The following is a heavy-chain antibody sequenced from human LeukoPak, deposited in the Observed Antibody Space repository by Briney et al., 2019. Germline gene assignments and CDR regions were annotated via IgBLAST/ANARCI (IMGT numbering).Heavy chain of an antibody. CDR3: TVVVPAAMGMFDP. D-gene: IGHD2-2*01. V-gene: IGHV4-39*01. J-gene: IGHJ5*02. CDR1: GGSISSSSYY. CDR2: IYYSGST. Sequence: SETLSLTCTVSGGSISSSSYYWGWIRQPPGKGLEWIGSIYYSGSTYYNPSLKSRATISVDTSKNQFSLKLSSVTAADTAVYYCTVVVPAAMGMFDPWGQGTLVTVSS.